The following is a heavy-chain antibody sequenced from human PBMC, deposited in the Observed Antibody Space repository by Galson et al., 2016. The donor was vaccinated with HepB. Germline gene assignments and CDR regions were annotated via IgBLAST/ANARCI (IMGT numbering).Heavy chain of an antibody. CDR1: GLTFSRDG. D-gene: IGHD2-21*02. V-gene: IGHV3-23*01. Sequence: SLRLSCAASGLTFSRDGMHWVRQAPGKGLEWVSIISNTGGRTYYADSVKGRFTISRDNSKNTLHLQMNSLRAEDTAVYYCAKADAYCGGDCYPSFDYWGQGTLVTVSS. CDR3: AKADAYCGGDCYPSFDY. J-gene: IGHJ4*02. CDR2: ISNTGGRT.